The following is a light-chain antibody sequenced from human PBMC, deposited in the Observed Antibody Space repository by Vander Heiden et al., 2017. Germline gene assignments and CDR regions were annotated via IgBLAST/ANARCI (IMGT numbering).Light chain of an antibody. J-gene: IGLJ1*01. CDR3: CSYAGSSTYV. Sequence: QSALTQPASVSGSPGQSITISCTGTSSDVWSYNLVSWYQQHPGKAPKLMIYEVSKRPSGVSNRVSGSKSGNTASLTISGLQAEDEADYYCCSYAGSSTYVFGTGTKVTVL. CDR2: EVS. V-gene: IGLV2-23*02. CDR1: SSDVWSYNL.